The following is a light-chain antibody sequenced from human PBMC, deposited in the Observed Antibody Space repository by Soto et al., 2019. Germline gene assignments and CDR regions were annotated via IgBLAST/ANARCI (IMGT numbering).Light chain of an antibody. CDR2: WAS. CDR3: QQYHSDPLT. Sequence: DIVVTQSPDSLAVSLGERATIKCKSSQSVLSNGQNYIAWFQQKPGQPPELLIYWASTRESGVPDRFSGSGSGTDFTLTISDLQAEDLALYYCQQYHSDPLTFGQGTRLEIK. V-gene: IGKV4-1*01. CDR1: QSVLSNGQNY. J-gene: IGKJ5*01.